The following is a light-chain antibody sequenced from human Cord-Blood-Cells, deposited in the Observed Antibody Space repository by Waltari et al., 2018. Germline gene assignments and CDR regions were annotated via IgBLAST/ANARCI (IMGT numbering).Light chain of an antibody. Sequence: QPVLPHPPSASGPPGPSGTIPYSGNRPSLGSNYQSWYQQLPGTATKLLIYRNNQRPSGVPDRFSGSKSGTSASLAISGLRSEDEADYYCAAWDDSLSGVVFGGGTKLTVL. J-gene: IGLJ2*01. CDR3: AAWDDSLSGVV. CDR1: RPSLGSNY. V-gene: IGLV1-47*01. CDR2: RNN.